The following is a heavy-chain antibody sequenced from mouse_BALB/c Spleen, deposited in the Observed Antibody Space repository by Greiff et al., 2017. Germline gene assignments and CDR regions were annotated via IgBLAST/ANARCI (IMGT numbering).Heavy chain of an antibody. D-gene: IGHD2-4*01. CDR1: GFTFSSYA. CDR3: ARVDYPNWYFDV. Sequence: DVKLVESGGGLVKPGGSLKLSCAASGFTFSSYAMSWVRQSPEKRLEWVAEISSGGSYTYYPDTVTGRFTISRDNAKNTLYLEMSSLRSEDTAMYYCARVDYPNWYFDVWGAGTTVTVSS. V-gene: IGHV5-9-4*01. CDR2: ISSGGSYT. J-gene: IGHJ1*01.